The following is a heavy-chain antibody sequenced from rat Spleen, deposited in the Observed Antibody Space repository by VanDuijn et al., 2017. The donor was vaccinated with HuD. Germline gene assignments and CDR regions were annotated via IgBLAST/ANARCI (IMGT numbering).Heavy chain of an antibody. J-gene: IGHJ3*01. Sequence: EVQLVESDGGLVQPGRSLKLSCAASGFIFSDHYVAWVRQAPKKGLEWVATVIYDGSRTYYRDSVKGRFTISRDSAKNTLYLQMDSLRSDDTATYYCATLSVIGFAYWGQGTLVTVSS. CDR1: GFIFSDHY. CDR3: ATLSVIGFAY. V-gene: IGHV5S10*01. CDR2: VIYDGSRT.